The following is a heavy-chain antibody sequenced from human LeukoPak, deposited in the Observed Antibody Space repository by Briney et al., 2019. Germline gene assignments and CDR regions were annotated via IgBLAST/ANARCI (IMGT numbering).Heavy chain of an antibody. CDR1: GFPFSIYG. CDR3: AKDGDTAMVFDY. CDR2: IWYDGSSK. Sequence: PGRSLRLSCAASGFPFSIYGMHWVRQAPGKGLEWVAFIWYDGSSKYYADSVKGRFTISRDNSKNTLYLEVNSLRAEDTAVYYCAKDGDTAMVFDYWGLGTLVTVSS. D-gene: IGHD5-18*01. V-gene: IGHV3-33*06. J-gene: IGHJ4*02.